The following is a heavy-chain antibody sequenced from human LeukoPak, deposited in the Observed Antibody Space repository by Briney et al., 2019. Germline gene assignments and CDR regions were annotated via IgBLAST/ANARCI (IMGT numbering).Heavy chain of an antibody. Sequence: GGSLRLSCAASGFTLSSYAMSWVRQAPGKGLEWVSTLSGSGGNTYYADSVKGRFTISRDNSKNTLYLQMNSLKTEDTAVYYCAKRPQGSSSWYAFPFSSWGQGTLVTVSS. V-gene: IGHV3-23*01. CDR2: LSGSGGNT. D-gene: IGHD6-13*01. J-gene: IGHJ5*02. CDR1: GFTLSSYA. CDR3: AKRPQGSSSWYAFPFSS.